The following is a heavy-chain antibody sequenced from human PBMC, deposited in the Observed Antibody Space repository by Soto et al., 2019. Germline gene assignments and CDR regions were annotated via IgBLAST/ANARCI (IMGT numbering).Heavy chain of an antibody. J-gene: IGHJ4*02. D-gene: IGHD2-8*02. CDR1: GYSFAGYW. Sequence: GESLKISCRGSGYSFAGYWITWVRQKPGKGLEWMGRIDPSDSQTYYSPSFRGHVTISATKSITTVFLQWSSLRASDTATYYCARQIYGSDTGPNFQYYFDSWGQGTPVTVSS. CDR3: ARQIYGSDTGPNFQYYFDS. V-gene: IGHV5-10-1*01. CDR2: IDPSDSQT.